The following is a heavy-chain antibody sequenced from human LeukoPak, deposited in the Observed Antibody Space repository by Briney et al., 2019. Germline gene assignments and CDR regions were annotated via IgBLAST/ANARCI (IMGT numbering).Heavy chain of an antibody. CDR3: ATYGDYGDYGWFDP. V-gene: IGHV1-69*10. CDR2: IIPIFGIA. Sequence: SVKVSCKASGGTFSSYAISWVRQAPGQGLEWMGGIIPIFGIANYAQKFQGRVTITADKSTSTAYMELSSLRSEDTAVYYCATYGDYGDYGWFDPWGQGTLVTVSS. D-gene: IGHD4-17*01. J-gene: IGHJ5*02. CDR1: GGTFSSYA.